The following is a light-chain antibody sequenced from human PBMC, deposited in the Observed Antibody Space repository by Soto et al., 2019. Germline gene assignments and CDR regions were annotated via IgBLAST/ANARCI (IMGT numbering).Light chain of an antibody. V-gene: IGKV1-9*01. CDR3: QQLNSYSTWT. Sequence: DIHLTQSPSFLSSSVGDRVTITFLASQGISSYLAWYQQKPGKAPKLLIYAASTLQSGVPSRFSGSGSGTEFTLTISSLQPEDFATYYCQQLNSYSTWTFGQGTKVDIK. J-gene: IGKJ1*01. CDR2: AAS. CDR1: QGISSY.